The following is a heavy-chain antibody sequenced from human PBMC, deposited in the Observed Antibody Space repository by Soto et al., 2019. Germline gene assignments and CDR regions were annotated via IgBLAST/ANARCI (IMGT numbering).Heavy chain of an antibody. D-gene: IGHD5-12*01. CDR2: VWYDGGNK. CDR3: VRAAGYSGNDYVYYYGMDV. CDR1: GFTFRNYG. Sequence: QVQLVESGGGVVQPGRSLRLSCAASGFTFRNYGMHWVRQAPAKGLEWVALVWYDGGNKNYVDSVKGRFTISRDNSKNTLXLXXXXLRDXDTAVYYCVRAAGYSGNDYVYYYGMDVWGQGTTVTVSS. J-gene: IGHJ6*02. V-gene: IGHV3-33*01.